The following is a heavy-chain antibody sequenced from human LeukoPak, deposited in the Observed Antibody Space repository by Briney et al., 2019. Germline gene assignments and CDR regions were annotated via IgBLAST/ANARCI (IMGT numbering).Heavy chain of an antibody. CDR1: GXTFSNYW. Sequence: GGSLRLSCAASGXTFSNYWVSWVRQAPGKGLEWVANIKEDGSAKIYMDSLKGRFTISRDNAQNSLYLQVNSLRAEDTAVYYCVRSGNSAFQHWGQGTLVTVSS. CDR3: VRSGNSAFQH. CDR2: IKEDGSAK. V-gene: IGHV3-7*04. D-gene: IGHD1-26*01. J-gene: IGHJ1*01.